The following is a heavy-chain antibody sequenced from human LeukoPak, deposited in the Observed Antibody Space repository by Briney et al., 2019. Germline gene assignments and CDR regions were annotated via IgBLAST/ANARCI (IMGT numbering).Heavy chain of an antibody. CDR3: ARENPTVSGSYDI. CDR1: GYTFTGYY. D-gene: IGHD5-12*01. CDR2: INPNSGGT. V-gene: IGHV1-2*02. J-gene: IGHJ3*02. Sequence: GASVKVSCKASGYTFTGYYMHWVRQAPGRGLEWMGWINPNSGGTNYAQKFQGRVTMTRNTSISTAYMELSRLRSDDTAVYYCARENPTVSGSYDIWGQGTMVTVSS.